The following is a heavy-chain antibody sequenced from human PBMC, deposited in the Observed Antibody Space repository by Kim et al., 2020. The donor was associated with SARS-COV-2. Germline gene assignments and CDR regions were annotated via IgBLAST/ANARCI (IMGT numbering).Heavy chain of an antibody. CDR1: GYTFNTYG. V-gene: IGHV1-18*01. Sequence: ASVKVSCKASGYTFNTYGITWVRQAPGRGLARMGWINTYNGYTNLAQSLRGRVTMTTDTSASTAYMELRSLTSDDTAVYYCARIKVQRGSSDYLYYWGQGTPVTVSS. CDR3: ARIKVQRGSSDYLYY. CDR2: INTYNGYT. J-gene: IGHJ1*01. D-gene: IGHD3-22*01.